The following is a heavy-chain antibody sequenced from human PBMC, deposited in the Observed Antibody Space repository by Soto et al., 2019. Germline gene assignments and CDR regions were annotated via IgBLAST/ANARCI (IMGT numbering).Heavy chain of an antibody. CDR2: IYYSGST. V-gene: IGHV4-59*01. CDR1: GDSISSSY. CDR3: ARLYPFYDLLTCSQLYAFDI. D-gene: IGHD3-9*01. Sequence: QVHLQESGPGLVKPSETLSLTCTVSGDSISSSYWNWIRQAPGKGLEWIGYIYYSGSTNFSPSLKSRVTISIDTSNEQFSLKLSSVTAADTAVYYCARLYPFYDLLTCSQLYAFDIWGQGTMVTVSS. J-gene: IGHJ3*02.